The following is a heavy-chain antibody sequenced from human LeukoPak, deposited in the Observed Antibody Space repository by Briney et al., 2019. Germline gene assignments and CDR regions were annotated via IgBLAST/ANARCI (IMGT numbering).Heavy chain of an antibody. CDR2: ISYDGSNE. Sequence: GGSLRLSCAASGFTVSSNYMSWVRQAPGKGLEWVTVISYDGSNEYFADSVKGRFTISRDNSKNTLYLQMSSLRAEDTAVYYCAKEEAADGDAFDIWGQGTMVTVSS. J-gene: IGHJ3*02. CDR3: AKEEAADGDAFDI. CDR1: GFTVSSNY. V-gene: IGHV3-30*18. D-gene: IGHD6-13*01.